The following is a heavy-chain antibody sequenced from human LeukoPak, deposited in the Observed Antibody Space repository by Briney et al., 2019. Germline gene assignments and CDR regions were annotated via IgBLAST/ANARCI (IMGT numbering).Heavy chain of an antibody. CDR3: GRGKGGMYGLDI. CDR2: IYDAGNT. V-gene: IGHV3-66*02. CDR1: GFTFSSNH. D-gene: IGHD2-8*01. Sequence: GGSLRLSCAASGFTFSSNHMHWVRQAPEKGLEWVSIIYDAGNTHFSDSVKGRFTGSRDNSNNTVYLQKNNLRTEDTALFYCGRGKGGMYGLDIWGQGTMVTVSS. J-gene: IGHJ3*02.